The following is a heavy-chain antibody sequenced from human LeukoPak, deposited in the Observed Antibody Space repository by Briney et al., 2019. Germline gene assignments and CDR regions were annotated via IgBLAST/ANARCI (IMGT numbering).Heavy chain of an antibody. Sequence: SETLSLTCAVSGGSISSGGYSWSWLRQPPGKGLEWIGYIYHSGSTYYNPSLKSRVTISVDRSKNQFSLKLSSVTAADTAVYYCARGLMATTPFDYWGQGTLVTVSS. J-gene: IGHJ4*02. D-gene: IGHD5-12*01. CDR1: GGSISSGGYS. CDR2: IYHSGST. CDR3: ARGLMATTPFDY. V-gene: IGHV4-30-2*01.